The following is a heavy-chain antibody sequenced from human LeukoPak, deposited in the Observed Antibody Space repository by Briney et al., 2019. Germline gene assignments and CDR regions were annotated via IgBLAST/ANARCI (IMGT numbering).Heavy chain of an antibody. D-gene: IGHD3-10*01. V-gene: IGHV4-34*01. CDR1: GGSFSGYY. CDR3: AGISVYGSGSYNP. J-gene: IGHJ5*02. CDR2: INHSGST. Sequence: SETLSLTCAVYGGSFSGYYWSWIRQPPGKGLEWIGEINHSGSTNYNPSLKSRVTISVDTSKNQFSLKLSSVTAADTAVYYCAGISVYGSGSYNPWGQGTLVTVSS.